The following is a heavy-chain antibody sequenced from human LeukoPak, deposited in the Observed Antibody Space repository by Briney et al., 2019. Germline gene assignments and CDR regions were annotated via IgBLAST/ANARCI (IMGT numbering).Heavy chain of an antibody. CDR2: INGSGGST. Sequence: SLRLSRAASGFTFSSDAMSGVCQGPRKRHWWVSAINGSGGSTYYADSVKVRLTICRDNSKNAQYLLMNGLRAWDRAVYYCVVGCRGSIPSWSGHIWGQGTMVSV. D-gene: IGHD2-2*01. V-gene: IGHV3-23*01. J-gene: IGHJ3*02. CDR3: VVGCRGSIPSWSGHI. CDR1: GFTFSSDA.